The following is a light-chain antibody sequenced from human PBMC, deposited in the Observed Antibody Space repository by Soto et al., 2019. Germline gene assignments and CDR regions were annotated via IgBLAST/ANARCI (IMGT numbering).Light chain of an antibody. CDR1: HSVDHY. V-gene: IGKV3-11*01. Sequence: EAVLTQSPATLSLSPGESAALSCRASHSVDHYLAWYQQKPGQAPRLLVYDTSNRATGVPARFSGSGSGTGTDFTLTISSLEPEDFAVYYCQKRDKRRCAFGQGSK. CDR2: DTS. CDR3: QKRDKRRCA. J-gene: IGKJ2*01.